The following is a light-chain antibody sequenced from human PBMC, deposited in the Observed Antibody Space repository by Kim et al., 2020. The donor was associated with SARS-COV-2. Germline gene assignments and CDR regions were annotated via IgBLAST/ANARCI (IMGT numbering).Light chain of an antibody. CDR3: CSYAGSFTWV. Sequence: QSVLTQPASVSGSPGQSITISCTATTSDVANYNHVSWYKQHPGKAPKLIIYEDNKRPSGVSNRFSASKSGDTASLTISGLQTEDEAEYYCCSYAGSFTWVFGGGTKVTVL. CDR1: TSDVANYNH. V-gene: IGLV2-23*01. CDR2: EDN. J-gene: IGLJ2*01.